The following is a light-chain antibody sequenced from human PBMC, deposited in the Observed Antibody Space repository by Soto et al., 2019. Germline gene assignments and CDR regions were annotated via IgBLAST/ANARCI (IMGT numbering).Light chain of an antibody. CDR1: QSVSSN. V-gene: IGKV3-15*01. Sequence: EIVMTQSPATLSVFPGERATLSCRASQSVSSNLAWYQQRPGQAPRLLIYGTSTRATGIPARFSGSGSGTEFTLTISSLQSEDIAVYFCQQYNEWPLTFGGGTKVEIK. CDR3: QQYNEWPLT. CDR2: GTS. J-gene: IGKJ4*01.